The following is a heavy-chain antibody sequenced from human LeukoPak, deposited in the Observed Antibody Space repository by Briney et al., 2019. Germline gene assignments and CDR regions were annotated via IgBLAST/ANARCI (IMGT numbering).Heavy chain of an antibody. Sequence: SVKVSCKASGGTFSSHAISWVRQAPGQGLEWMGGIIPIFGTANYAQKFQGRVTITTDESTSTAYMELSSLRSEDTAVYYCATDIQPSPSYYYYMDVWGKGTTVTVSS. CDR2: IIPIFGTA. D-gene: IGHD5-12*01. CDR1: GGTFSSHA. J-gene: IGHJ6*03. CDR3: ATDIQPSPSYYYYMDV. V-gene: IGHV1-69*05.